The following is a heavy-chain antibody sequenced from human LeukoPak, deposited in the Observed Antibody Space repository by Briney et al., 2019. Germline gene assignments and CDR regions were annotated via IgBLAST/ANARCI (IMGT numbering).Heavy chain of an antibody. D-gene: IGHD2-15*01. CDR1: XGSXXXYY. CDR2: INHSGST. Sequence: TXSLTXXXXXGSXXXYYWSWIRQPPGKGLEWIGEINHSGSTNYNPSLKSRVTISVDTSKNQFSLKLSSVTAADTAVYYCAAIVVVAATLERIDYWGQGTLVTVSS. V-gene: IGHV4-34*01. CDR3: AAIVVVAATLERIDY. J-gene: IGHJ4*02.